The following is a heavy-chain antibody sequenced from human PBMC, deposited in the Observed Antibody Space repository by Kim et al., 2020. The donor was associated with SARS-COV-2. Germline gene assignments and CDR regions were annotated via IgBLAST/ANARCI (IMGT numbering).Heavy chain of an antibody. J-gene: IGHJ6*02. CDR2: IWYDGSNK. V-gene: IGHV3-33*06. Sequence: GGSLRLSCAASGFTFSSYGMHWVRQAPGKGLEWVAVIWYDGSNKYYADSVKGRFTISRDNSKNTLYLQMNSLRAEDTAVYYCAKEGVAGTFYYYGMDVWGQGTTVTVSS. CDR1: GFTFSSYG. D-gene: IGHD6-19*01. CDR3: AKEGVAGTFYYYGMDV.